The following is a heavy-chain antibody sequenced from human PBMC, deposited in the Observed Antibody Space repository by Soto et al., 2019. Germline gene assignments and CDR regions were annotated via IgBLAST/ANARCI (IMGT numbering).Heavy chain of an antibody. CDR1: GYTFTGYY. D-gene: IGHD5-18*01. V-gene: IGHV1-2*02. CDR2: INPNSGGT. J-gene: IGHJ5*02. CDR3: ARGGYSYGYVPATTNWFDP. Sequence: ASVKVSCKASGYTFTGYYMHWVRQAPGQGLEWMGWINPNSGGTNYAQKFQGRVTMTRDTSISTAYMELSRLRSDDTAVYYCARGGYSYGYVPATTNWFDPWGQGILVTVSS.